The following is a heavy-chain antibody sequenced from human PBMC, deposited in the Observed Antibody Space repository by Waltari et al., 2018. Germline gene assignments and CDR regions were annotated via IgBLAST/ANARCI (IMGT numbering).Heavy chain of an antibody. Sequence: QVQLQQWGAGLLKPSETLSLTCAVYGGSFSGYSWSWIRQPPGKGLELIGEINHSGSTNYNPSLKSRVTISVDTSKNQFSLKLSSVTAADTAVYYCARGLGIAARLPLGYWGQGTLVTVSS. J-gene: IGHJ4*02. CDR1: GGSFSGYS. CDR3: ARGLGIAARLPLGY. V-gene: IGHV4-34*01. D-gene: IGHD6-6*01. CDR2: INHSGST.